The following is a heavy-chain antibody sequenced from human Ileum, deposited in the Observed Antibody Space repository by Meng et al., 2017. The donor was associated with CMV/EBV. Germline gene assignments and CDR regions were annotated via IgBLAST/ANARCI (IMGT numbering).Heavy chain of an antibody. CDR1: GCPIRRGDYY. D-gene: IGHD3-22*01. CDR3: ARGVNYYPISGYKYYDQ. V-gene: IGHV4-30-4*08. J-gene: IGHJ4*02. CDR2: IYYSGST. Sequence: GPGLVNPFKTPSLPWQSCGCPIRRGDYYWSWIRHSPGKGLEWIWYIYYSGSTYYNPSLKSRLILSVDTSKNQFSLKLSSVTAADTAVYFCARGVNYYPISGYKYYDQWGPGTLVTVSS.